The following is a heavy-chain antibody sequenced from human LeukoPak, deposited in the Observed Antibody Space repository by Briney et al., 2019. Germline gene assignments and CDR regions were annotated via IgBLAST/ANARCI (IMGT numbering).Heavy chain of an antibody. CDR2: IYYSGST. Sequence: TLSLTCTVSGGSISSGDYYWSWIRQPPGKGLEWIGYIYYSGSTYYNPSLKSRVTISVDTSKNQFSLKLSSVTAADTAVYYCARVITIFGVVIDTYYFDYWGQGTLVTVSS. V-gene: IGHV4-30-4*08. CDR3: ARVITIFGVVIDTYYFDY. D-gene: IGHD3-3*01. J-gene: IGHJ4*02. CDR1: GGSISSGDYY.